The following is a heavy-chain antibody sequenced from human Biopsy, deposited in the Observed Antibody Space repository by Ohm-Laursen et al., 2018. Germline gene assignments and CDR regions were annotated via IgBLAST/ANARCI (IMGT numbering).Heavy chain of an antibody. CDR3: AADINVWNVNY. V-gene: IGHV1-24*01. D-gene: IGHD1-1*01. Sequence: GASVKVSCKVSGYTLTKLSMHWVRQAPGKGLEWMGGFAPENGKTVYAQNFQARVSMTEDTSTDTAYMELRSLRSEDTAVYYCAADINVWNVNYWGQGTQVTVPS. J-gene: IGHJ4*02. CDR2: FAPENGKT. CDR1: GYTLTKLS.